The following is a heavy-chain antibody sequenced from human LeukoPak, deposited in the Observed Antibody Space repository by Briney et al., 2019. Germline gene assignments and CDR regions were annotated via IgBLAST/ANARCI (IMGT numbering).Heavy chain of an antibody. CDR2: MNPNSGNT. CDR3: ARFVGYDASDY. Sequence: ASVKVSCRASGGTFSSYTISWVRQATGQGLEWMGWMNPNSGNTGYAQKFQGRVTMTRNTSISTAYMELSSLRSEDTAVYYCARFVGYDASDYWGQGTLVTVSS. J-gene: IGHJ4*02. V-gene: IGHV1-8*02. CDR1: GGTFSSYT. D-gene: IGHD5-12*01.